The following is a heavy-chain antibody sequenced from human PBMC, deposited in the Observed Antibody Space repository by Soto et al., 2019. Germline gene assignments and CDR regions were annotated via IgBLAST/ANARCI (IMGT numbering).Heavy chain of an antibody. CDR3: ARSQGSSTSLEIYYYYYYGMDV. Sequence: QVQLVQSGAEVKKPGSSVKVSCKASGGTFSSYAISWVRQAPGQGLEWMGGIIPISGTANYDKKFQGRVTITADKSTSTAYMELSSLRSEDTAGYYCARSQGSSTSLEIYYYYYYGMDVWGQGTTVTVSS. CDR1: GGTFSSYA. D-gene: IGHD2-2*01. J-gene: IGHJ6*02. CDR2: IIPISGTA. V-gene: IGHV1-69*06.